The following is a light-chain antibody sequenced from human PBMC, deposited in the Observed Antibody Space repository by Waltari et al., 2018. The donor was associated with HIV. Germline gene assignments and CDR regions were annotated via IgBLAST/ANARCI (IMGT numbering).Light chain of an antibody. V-gene: IGKV1-5*03. CDR2: QAS. J-gene: IGKJ2*01. CDR3: QQYNSYPYT. CDR1: QSISSW. Sequence: DIKMTQSPSTLSASVGDRVTITCRASQSISSWLDLYQPKPGKAPKLLIYQASSLESGVPSRFSGSGSGTEFTLTISSLQPDDFATYYCQQYNSYPYTFGQGTKLEIK.